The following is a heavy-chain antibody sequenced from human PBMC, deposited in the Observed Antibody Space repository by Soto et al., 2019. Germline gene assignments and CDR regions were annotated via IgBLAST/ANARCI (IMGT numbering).Heavy chain of an antibody. V-gene: IGHV3-23*01. J-gene: IGHJ4*02. D-gene: IGHD2-21*02. CDR2: IGASGDIT. Sequence: QHGGSLRLSCAASGFSFTNFAMSWVRQAPGKGLEWVAGIGASGDITWYADSVKGRLSISRDNSKNALYLQLNSLRFEDTAVYYCAKDDFTDRGDDYFDYWGPGTLVTVSS. CDR1: GFSFTNFA. CDR3: AKDDFTDRGDDYFDY.